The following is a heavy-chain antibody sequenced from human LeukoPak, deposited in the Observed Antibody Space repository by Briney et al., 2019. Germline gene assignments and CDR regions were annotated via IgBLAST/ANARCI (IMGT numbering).Heavy chain of an antibody. CDR3: VRRSGDWYDY. CDR1: GFTFRYFG. CDR2: VSADGQTA. J-gene: IGHJ4*02. D-gene: IGHD2-21*02. Sequence: GGSLRLSCSASGFTFRYFGIHWVRQAPGKGLEFVPGVSADGQTAHYIESVKGRLTISRDNSKSTLFLQMSSLKTEDTAVYYYVRRSGDWYDYWGQGTVVTVSS. V-gene: IGHV3-64D*06.